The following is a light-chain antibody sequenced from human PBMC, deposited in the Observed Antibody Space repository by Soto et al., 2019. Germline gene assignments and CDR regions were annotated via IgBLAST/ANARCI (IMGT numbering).Light chain of an antibody. J-gene: IGLJ3*02. Sequence: QSVLTQPPSVSGAPGQRVTIYCTGSSSNIGAGYNVHWYQQLPGTAPKLLIYGNSNRPSGVPDRFSGSKSGTSASLAITGLQAEDEADYYCQSYDSSLSGGVFGGGTKLPVL. CDR3: QSYDSSLSGGV. CDR2: GNS. V-gene: IGLV1-40*01. CDR1: SSNIGAGYN.